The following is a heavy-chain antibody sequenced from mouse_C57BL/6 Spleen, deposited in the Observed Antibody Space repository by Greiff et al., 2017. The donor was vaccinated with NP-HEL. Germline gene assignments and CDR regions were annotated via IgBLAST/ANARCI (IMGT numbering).Heavy chain of an antibody. CDR1: GYTFTDHT. CDR2: IYPRDGST. CDR3: ARPPHYYGSRGGFAY. V-gene: IGHV1-78*01. D-gene: IGHD1-1*01. Sequence: VQLQQSDAELVKPGASVKISCKVSGYTFTDHTIHWMKQRPEQGLEWIGYIYPRDGSTKYNEKFKGKATLTADKSSSTAYMQLNSLTAEDSAVYFCARPPHYYGSRGGFAYWGQGTLVTVSA. J-gene: IGHJ3*01.